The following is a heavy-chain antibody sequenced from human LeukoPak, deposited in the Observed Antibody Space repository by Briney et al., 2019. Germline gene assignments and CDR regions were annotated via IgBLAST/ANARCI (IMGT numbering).Heavy chain of an antibody. CDR3: ARRGAYYDILTGYYKSARYYFDH. J-gene: IGHJ4*02. V-gene: IGHV4-59*08. CDR1: GGSISSYY. Sequence: SETLSLTCTVSGGSISSYYWSWIRQPPGKGLEWIGYIYYSGSTNYNPSLKSRVTISVDTSKSQFSLKLSSVTAADTAVYYRARRGAYYDILTGYYKSARYYFDHWGQGTLVTVSS. D-gene: IGHD3-9*01. CDR2: IYYSGST.